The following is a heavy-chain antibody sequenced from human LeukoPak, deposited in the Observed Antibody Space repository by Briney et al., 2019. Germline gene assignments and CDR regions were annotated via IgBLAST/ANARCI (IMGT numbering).Heavy chain of an antibody. CDR3: ARDLGIAARRAGY. D-gene: IGHD6-6*01. CDR2: ISPNSGGT. V-gene: IGHV1-2*02. CDR1: GYTFTGYY. Sequence: ASVKVSCKASGYTFTGYYMHWVRQAPGQGLEWMGWISPNSGGTNYAQKFQGRVTMTRDTSISTAYMELSRLRSDDTAVYYCARDLGIAARRAGYWGQGTLVTVSS. J-gene: IGHJ4*02.